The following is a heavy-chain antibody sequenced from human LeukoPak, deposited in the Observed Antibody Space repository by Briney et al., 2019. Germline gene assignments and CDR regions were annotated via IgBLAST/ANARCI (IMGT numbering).Heavy chain of an antibody. Sequence: GGSLRLSCAASGFTFSSYWMSWVRQAPGKGLEWVSIIFGNGDTTYYADSVKGRFTVSRDNSKDTLYLQMNDLRPDDTAIYYCAKRNTMVRGGPCFDYWGQGLLVTVSS. J-gene: IGHJ4*02. CDR3: AKRNTMVRGGPCFDY. CDR1: GFTFSSYW. CDR2: IFGNGDTT. D-gene: IGHD3-10*01. V-gene: IGHV3-23*01.